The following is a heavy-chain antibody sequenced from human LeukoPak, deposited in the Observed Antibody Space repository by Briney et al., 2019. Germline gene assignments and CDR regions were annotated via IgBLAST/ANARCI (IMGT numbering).Heavy chain of an antibody. Sequence: GGSLRLSCAASGFTFSSYAMSWVRQAPGKGLEWVSVIYSGGSTYYADSVKGRFTISRDNSKNTLYLQMNSLRAEDTAVYYCARGTGRSSGWYGGDAFDIWGQGTMVTVSS. CDR1: GFTFSSYA. CDR3: ARGTGRSSGWYGGDAFDI. D-gene: IGHD6-19*01. V-gene: IGHV3-66*01. CDR2: IYSGGST. J-gene: IGHJ3*02.